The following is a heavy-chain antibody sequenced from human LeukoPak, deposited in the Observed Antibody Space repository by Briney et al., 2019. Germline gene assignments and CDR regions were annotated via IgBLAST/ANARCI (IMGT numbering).Heavy chain of an antibody. D-gene: IGHD2-2*02. CDR2: ISGSGGST. V-gene: IGHV3-23*01. Sequence: QPGGSLRPSCAASGFPFSSHSMSWVRQAPGKGLEWVSIISGSGGSTYYADYVKGQFTISRDNSKNTLYLQMNSLRAEDTAVYFCAKDHCSNTTGYIWENYFDYWGQGTLVTVSS. J-gene: IGHJ4*02. CDR3: AKDHCSNTTGYIWENYFDY. CDR1: GFPFSSHS.